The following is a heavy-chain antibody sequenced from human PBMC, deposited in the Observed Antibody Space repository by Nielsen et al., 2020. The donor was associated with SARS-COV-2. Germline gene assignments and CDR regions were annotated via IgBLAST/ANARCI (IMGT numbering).Heavy chain of an antibody. D-gene: IGHD2-15*01. V-gene: IGHV3-30*18. CDR3: AKGRWTYFDY. Sequence: GESLKISCAASGFTFSSYGMHWVRQAPGKGLEWVAVISYDGSNIYYADSVKGRFTISRDNSKNTLYLQMNSLRAEDTAVYYCAKGRWTYFDYWGQGTLVTVSS. CDR1: GFTFSSYG. CDR2: ISYDGSNI. J-gene: IGHJ4*02.